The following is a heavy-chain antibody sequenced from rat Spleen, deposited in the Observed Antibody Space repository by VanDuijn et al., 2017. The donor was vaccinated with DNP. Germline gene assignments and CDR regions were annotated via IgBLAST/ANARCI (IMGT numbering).Heavy chain of an antibody. Sequence: EVQLVESGGGLVQPGRSLKLSCAASGFTFSNYYMAWVRQAPKKGLEWVATISPSGRRPDYSESVKGRFTISRDNGKSSLDLQMNSLKSADTATYYCVRDRTGTWFAYWGQGTLVTVSS. V-gene: IGHV5-7*01. CDR2: ISPSGRRP. D-gene: IGHD5-1*01. CDR3: VRDRTGTWFAY. J-gene: IGHJ3*01. CDR1: GFTFSNYY.